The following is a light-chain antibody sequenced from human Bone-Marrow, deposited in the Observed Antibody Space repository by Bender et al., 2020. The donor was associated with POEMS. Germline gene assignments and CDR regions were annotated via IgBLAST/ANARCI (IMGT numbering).Light chain of an antibody. CDR1: GSDIGAYNF. Sequence: QSALTQPASVSGSPGQSITISCTGTGSDIGAYNFVSWYQQHPGKAPKVLISDVTNRPSGVSDRFSGSKSGSTASLTVSGLQPEDEAVYYCCSYAGSRFVEFGGGTTLTVL. J-gene: IGLJ2*01. CDR2: DVT. CDR3: CSYAGSRFVE. V-gene: IGLV2-14*03.